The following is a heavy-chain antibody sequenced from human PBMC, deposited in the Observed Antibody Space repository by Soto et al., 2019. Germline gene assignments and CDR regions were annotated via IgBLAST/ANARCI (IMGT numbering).Heavy chain of an antibody. CDR1: GFTFRCSG. Sequence: QVHLVESGGGVVQPGTSLTLTCTASGFTFRCSGMHLVPQAPGKGLEWLAFLPYDGSQKFYSDSVKGRFSICRDNTNKPLHLLISRLTADDTAIYYCAIVRVTDSPLDHWGPGTLVTVSS. V-gene: IGHV3-30*02. J-gene: IGHJ4*02. CDR2: LPYDGSQK. D-gene: IGHD2-21*02. CDR3: AIVRVTDSPLDH.